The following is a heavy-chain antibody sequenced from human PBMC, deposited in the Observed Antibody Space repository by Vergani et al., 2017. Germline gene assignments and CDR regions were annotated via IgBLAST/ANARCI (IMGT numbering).Heavy chain of an antibody. CDR3: AKDRWPQLTMDLPRTDAFDI. V-gene: IGHV3-23*04. Sequence: VQLVESGGGVVQPGRSLRLSCAASGFTFSSYAMSWVRQAPGKGLEWVSAISGSGGSTYYADSVKGRFTISRDNSKNTLYLQMNSLRAEDTAVYYCAKDRWPQLTMDLPRTDAFDIWGQGTMVTVSS. J-gene: IGHJ3*02. CDR1: GFTFSSYA. CDR2: ISGSGGST. D-gene: IGHD6-13*01.